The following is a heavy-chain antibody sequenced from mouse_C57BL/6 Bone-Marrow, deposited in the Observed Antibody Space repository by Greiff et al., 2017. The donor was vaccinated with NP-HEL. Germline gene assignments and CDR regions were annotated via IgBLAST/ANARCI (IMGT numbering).Heavy chain of an antibody. CDR1: GFTFSSYA. V-gene: IGHV5-4*01. D-gene: IGHD4-1*01. CDR3: ARDAGGFDY. CDR2: ISDGGSYT. J-gene: IGHJ2*01. Sequence: EVQLVESGGGLVKPGGSLKLSCAASGFTFSSYAMSWVRQTPEKRLEWVATISDGGSYTYYPDNVKGRFTITRDNAKNNLYLQMSHLESEDTAMFYCARDAGGFDYWGQGTTLTVSS.